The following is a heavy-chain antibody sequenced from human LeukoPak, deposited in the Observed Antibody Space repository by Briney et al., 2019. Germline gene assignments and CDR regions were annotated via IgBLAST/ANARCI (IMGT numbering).Heavy chain of an antibody. J-gene: IGHJ6*02. D-gene: IGHD6-13*01. Sequence: GGSLRLSCAASGLTFSSYSMNWVRQAPGKGLEWVSYISSSSSTIYYADSVKGRLTISRDNAKNSLYLQMNSLRAEDTALYHCARHSSSWYDHYYYYYGMDVWGQGTTVTVSS. CDR1: GLTFSSYS. CDR2: ISSSSSTI. V-gene: IGHV3-48*04. CDR3: ARHSSSWYDHYYYYYGMDV.